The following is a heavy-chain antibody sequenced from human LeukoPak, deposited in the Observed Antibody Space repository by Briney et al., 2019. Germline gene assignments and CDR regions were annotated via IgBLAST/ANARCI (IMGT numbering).Heavy chain of an antibody. D-gene: IGHD1-26*01. CDR3: ARHSLSIVNHPVPFDY. CDR1: GGSISRSSYY. Sequence: KPSETLSLTCTVSGGSISRSSYYWGWIRQPPGKGLEWIGSIYYIGTTCYNPSLNSRVTISVDTSKNQFSVKLSSVTAADTAVYFCARHSLSIVNHPVPFDYWGQGTLVTVSS. J-gene: IGHJ4*02. V-gene: IGHV4-39*01. CDR2: IYYIGTT.